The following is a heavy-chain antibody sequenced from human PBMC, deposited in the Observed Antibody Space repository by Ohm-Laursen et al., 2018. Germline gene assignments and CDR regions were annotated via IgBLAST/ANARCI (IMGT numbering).Heavy chain of an antibody. J-gene: IGHJ4*02. CDR2: INHSGRT. CDR3: ASRRVGAGVVDY. Sequence: SETLSLTCAVYGGSFSGYDWSWIRQPPGKGLEWIGEINHSGRTNYNPSLKSRVTISVDTSKNQFSLKLSSVTAADTAVYYCASRRVGAGVVDYWGQGTLVTVSS. CDR1: GGSFSGYD. D-gene: IGHD1-26*01. V-gene: IGHV4-34*01.